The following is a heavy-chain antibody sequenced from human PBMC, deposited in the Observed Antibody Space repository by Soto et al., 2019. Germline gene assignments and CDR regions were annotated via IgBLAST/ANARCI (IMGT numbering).Heavy chain of an antibody. CDR3: ANQRRSGLTVGY. V-gene: IGHV3-74*01. CDR2: ITPDGSGT. D-gene: IGHD6-19*01. J-gene: IGHJ4*02. Sequence: PGGSLRLSCAASGFTFTTYWMHWVRQGPGKGPVWVSRITPDGSGTNYADSVKGRFTISRDNAKNTVYLQMNSLRAEDTAVYYCANQRRSGLTVGYWGQGTLVIVSS. CDR1: GFTFTTYW.